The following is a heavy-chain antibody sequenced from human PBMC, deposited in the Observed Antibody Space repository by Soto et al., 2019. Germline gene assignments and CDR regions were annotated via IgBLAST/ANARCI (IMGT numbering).Heavy chain of an antibody. CDR2: ISYDGSNK. D-gene: IGHD6-19*01. V-gene: IGHV3-30*18. J-gene: IGHJ4*02. Sequence: ESGGGVVQPGRSLRLSCAASGFTFSSYGMHWVRQAPGTGLEWVAVISYDGSNKYYADSVKGRFTISRDNSKNTLYLQMNSLRAEDTAVYYCAKDSAVAGKAFDYWGQGTLVTVSS. CDR3: AKDSAVAGKAFDY. CDR1: GFTFSSYG.